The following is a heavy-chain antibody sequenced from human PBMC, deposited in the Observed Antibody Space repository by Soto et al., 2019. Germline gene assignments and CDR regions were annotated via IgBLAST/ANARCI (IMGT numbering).Heavy chain of an antibody. CDR3: ARVVESIAAAGTDGMDV. CDR2: IYYSGST. CDR1: GGSISSYY. Sequence: PSETLSLTCTVSGGSISSYYWSWIRQPPGKGLEWIGYIYYSGSTNYNPSLKSRVTISVDTSKNQFSLKLSSVTAADTAVYYCARVVESIAAAGTDGMDVWGQGTTVTVS. D-gene: IGHD6-13*01. J-gene: IGHJ6*02. V-gene: IGHV4-59*01.